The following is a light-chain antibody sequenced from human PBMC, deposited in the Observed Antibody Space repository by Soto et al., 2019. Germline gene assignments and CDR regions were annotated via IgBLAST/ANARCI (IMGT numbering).Light chain of an antibody. Sequence: QSVLTQPASVSGSPGQSITISCTGTSSDVGAYNYVSWYRQDAGKAPKLMIYDVSNRPSGVSDRFSGSKSGNTASLTISGLQADDEADYYCCAYTTSSTVLFGGGTKVTV. J-gene: IGLJ3*02. CDR3: CAYTTSSTVL. CDR1: SSDVGAYNY. V-gene: IGLV2-14*01. CDR2: DVS.